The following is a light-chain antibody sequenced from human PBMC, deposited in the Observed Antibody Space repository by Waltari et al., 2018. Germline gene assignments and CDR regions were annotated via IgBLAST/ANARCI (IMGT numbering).Light chain of an antibody. J-gene: IGLJ7*01. CDR2: QDN. Sequence: QSVVTQPPSVSGTPGPSVTVPCTGSSSNLGTYFVSWYQHLPGTTPKLLIFQDNQRPSWVSDRFSGSKSGNSASLTITGLQTEDEADYYCLSYDSSLSGLFGGGTRLTVL. V-gene: IGLV1-40*01. CDR3: LSYDSSLSGL. CDR1: SSNLGTYF.